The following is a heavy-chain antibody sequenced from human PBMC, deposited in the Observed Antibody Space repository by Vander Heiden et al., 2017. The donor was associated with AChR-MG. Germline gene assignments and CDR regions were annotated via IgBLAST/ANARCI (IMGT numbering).Heavy chain of an antibody. D-gene: IGHD2-2*02. CDR2: IWRDGSNR. J-gene: IGHJ2*01. CDR1: GFTFSNFH. CDR3: ARDFIYRYFDI. V-gene: IGHV3-33*01. Sequence: QVQLVAPGGGVSQPGRSMGLSCASSGFTFSNFHIHWVRQAPGKGLEWVAVIWRDGSNREYGDSVKGRFTTSRDNSKNTVYLEMNSLRAEDTAVYYCARDFIYRYFDIWGRGTLVTVSS.